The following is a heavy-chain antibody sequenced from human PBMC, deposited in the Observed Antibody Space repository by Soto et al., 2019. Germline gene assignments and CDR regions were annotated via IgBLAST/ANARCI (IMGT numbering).Heavy chain of an antibody. D-gene: IGHD1-26*01. V-gene: IGHV3-11*01. J-gene: IGHJ4*01. Sequence: QVQLVESGGGLVKPGGSLRLSCAVSGFSFRDYYMSWVRQAPGKGMELISLISNDGSSIYYVDSVKSRFTMSRDNAKNSLFLQMNFRRVDDASVYYCARDHAVGRSLALPDWGQGTLVFVSS. CDR3: ARDHAVGRSLALPD. CDR1: GFSFRDYY. CDR2: ISNDGSSI.